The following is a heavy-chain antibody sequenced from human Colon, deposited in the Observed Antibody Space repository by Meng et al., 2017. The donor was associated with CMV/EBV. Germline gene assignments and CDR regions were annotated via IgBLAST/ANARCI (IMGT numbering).Heavy chain of an antibody. J-gene: IGHJ4*02. Sequence: ASVKVSCKASGYTFTSYYMHWVRQAPGQGLEWMGIINPSGGSTSYAQKFQGRVTMTRDTSISTAYMELSRLRSDDTAVYYCARIRFLDLYGAAARWCVYWGQGTLVTVSS. CDR1: GYTFTSYY. CDR2: INPSGGST. V-gene: IGHV1-46*01. CDR3: ARIRFLDLYGAAARWCVY. D-gene: IGHD3-3*01.